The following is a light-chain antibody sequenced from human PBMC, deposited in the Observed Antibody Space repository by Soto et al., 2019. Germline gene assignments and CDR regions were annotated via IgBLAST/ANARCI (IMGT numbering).Light chain of an antibody. Sequence: EIVMTQSPATLSVSPGERATLSCRASQSVSSNLAWYQQKPGQAPRLLIYGASTRATGIPARFSRSGSGTEFTLTISSLQSEDFAVYYCQRYNNWPLTFGQGNKVEIQ. CDR3: QRYNNWPLT. CDR2: GAS. CDR1: QSVSSN. J-gene: IGKJ1*01. V-gene: IGKV3-15*01.